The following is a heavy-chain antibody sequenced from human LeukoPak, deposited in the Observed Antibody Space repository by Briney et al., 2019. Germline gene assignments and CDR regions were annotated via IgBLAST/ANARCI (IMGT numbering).Heavy chain of an antibody. V-gene: IGHV3-7*01. D-gene: IGHD6-13*01. Sequence: GGSLRLSCAVSGFSVSGYWMTSVRQAPGKGLEWVANIKQDGSEKNYVDSVEGRFTISRDNAENSLFLQMNSLRVEDTAVYYCAREWQGGIAAAGTRIEGDYWGQGTLVAVSS. CDR1: GFSVSGYW. CDR2: IKQDGSEK. J-gene: IGHJ4*02. CDR3: AREWQGGIAAAGTRIEGDY.